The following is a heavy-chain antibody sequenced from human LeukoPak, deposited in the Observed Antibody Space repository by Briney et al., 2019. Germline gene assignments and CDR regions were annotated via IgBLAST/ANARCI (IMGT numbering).Heavy chain of an antibody. CDR3: ARDGHYDYVWGSYQDNWFDP. Sequence: SETLSLTCAVYGGSFSGYYWSWIRQPPGKGLEWIGEINHSGSTNYNPSLKSRVTISVNTSKNQFSLKLSSVTAADTAVYYCARDGHYDYVWGSYQDNWFDPWGQGTLVTVSS. CDR2: INHSGST. V-gene: IGHV4-34*01. J-gene: IGHJ5*02. D-gene: IGHD3-16*02. CDR1: GGSFSGYY.